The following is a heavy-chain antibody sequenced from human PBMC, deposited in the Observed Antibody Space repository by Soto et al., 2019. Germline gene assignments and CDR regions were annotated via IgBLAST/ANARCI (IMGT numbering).Heavy chain of an antibody. CDR3: ARPRYCSSTSCYSAFDI. CDR1: GFTFSSYA. J-gene: IGHJ3*02. D-gene: IGHD2-2*01. CDR2: ISSNGGST. V-gene: IGHV3-64*01. Sequence: GGSLILSCAAAGFTFSSYAMHWVRQAPGKGLEYVSAISSNGGSTYYANSVKGRFTISRDNSKNTLYLQMGSLRAEDMAVYYCARPRYCSSTSCYSAFDIWGQGTMVTVSS.